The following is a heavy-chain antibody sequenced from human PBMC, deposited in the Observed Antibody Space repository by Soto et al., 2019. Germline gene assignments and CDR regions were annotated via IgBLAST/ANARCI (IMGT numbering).Heavy chain of an antibody. CDR3: AREPTYYDFWSGYYGGMDV. Sequence: QVQLQESGPGLVKPSETLSLTCTVSGGSISSYYWSWIRQPPGKGLEWIGYIYYSGSTNYNPSLKSRVTISVDTSKNQFSLKLSSVTAADTAVYYCAREPTYYDFWSGYYGGMDVWGQGTTVTVSS. CDR2: IYYSGST. J-gene: IGHJ6*02. V-gene: IGHV4-59*01. D-gene: IGHD3-3*01. CDR1: GGSISSYY.